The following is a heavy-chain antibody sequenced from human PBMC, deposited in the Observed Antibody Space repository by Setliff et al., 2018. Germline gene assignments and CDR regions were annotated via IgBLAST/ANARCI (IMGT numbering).Heavy chain of an antibody. CDR1: GGSIAGSTYY. D-gene: IGHD1-1*01. Sequence: SETLSLTCTVSGGSIAGSTYYWGWIRQPPGKGLEWIGRIYYSGNTYYNSSLRSRVTISVDTSKNQFSLKLSSVTAADTAVYYCARTGTYRYFWGQGTLVTVSS. CDR2: IYYSGNT. J-gene: IGHJ4*02. CDR3: ARTGTYRYF. V-gene: IGHV4-39*01.